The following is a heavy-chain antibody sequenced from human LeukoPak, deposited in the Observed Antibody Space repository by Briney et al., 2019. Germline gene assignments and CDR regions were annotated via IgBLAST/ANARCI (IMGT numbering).Heavy chain of an antibody. CDR3: ARARDGYNYYFDY. J-gene: IGHJ4*02. CDR2: ISSSSSYI. V-gene: IGHV3-21*01. CDR1: GFTFSSYS. Sequence: PGGSLRLSCAASGFTFSSYSMNWVRQAPGKGLEWVSSISSSSSYIYYADSVKGRFTISRDNAKNSLYLQMNSLRAEDTAVYYCARARDGYNYYFDYWGQGTLVTVSS. D-gene: IGHD5-24*01.